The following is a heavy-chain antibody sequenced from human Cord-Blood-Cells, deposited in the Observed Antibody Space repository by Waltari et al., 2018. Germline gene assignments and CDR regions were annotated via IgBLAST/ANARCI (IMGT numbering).Heavy chain of an antibody. CDR2: INPNSGGT. CDR3: ARGVVDTAMVDY. CDR1: GYPFTVYY. Sequence: QLVQAGAEVKKPGASVKVSCKASGYPFTVYYMHMLRQAPGQGLEWVGWINPNSGGTNYAQKFQGRVTMTRDTCISTAYMELSRLRSDDTAVYYCARGVVDTAMVDYWGQGTLVTVSS. J-gene: IGHJ4*02. D-gene: IGHD5-18*01. V-gene: IGHV1-2*02.